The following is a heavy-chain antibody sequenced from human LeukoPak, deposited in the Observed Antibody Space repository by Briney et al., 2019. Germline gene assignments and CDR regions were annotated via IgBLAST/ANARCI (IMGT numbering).Heavy chain of an antibody. CDR3: ARDSESDYARY. D-gene: IGHD4-17*01. J-gene: IGHJ4*02. V-gene: IGHV1-46*01. Sequence: ASVKVSCKASGYNFTSYYMHWVRQAPGQGLEWMGIINPSGGSTSYAQKFQGRVTMTRDTSTSTVYMELSSLRSEDTAVYYCARDSESDYARYWGQGTLVTVSS. CDR1: GYNFTSYY. CDR2: INPSGGST.